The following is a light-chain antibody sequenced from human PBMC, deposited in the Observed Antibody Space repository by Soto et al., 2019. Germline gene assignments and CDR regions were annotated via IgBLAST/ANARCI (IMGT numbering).Light chain of an antibody. CDR2: DAS. J-gene: IGKJ2*01. Sequence: DIQMTQSPSTLSVSVGDRVTITCRASQSISNWLAWYQQKPGKAPKLLIYDASSLDSRVPSRFSGSGSGTEFTLTISSLQPDDFATYYCQQYNSYPYTFGQGTKVDIK. V-gene: IGKV1-5*01. CDR1: QSISNW. CDR3: QQYNSYPYT.